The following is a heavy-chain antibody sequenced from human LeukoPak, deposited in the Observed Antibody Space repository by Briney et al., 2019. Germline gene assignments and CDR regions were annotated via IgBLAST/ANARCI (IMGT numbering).Heavy chain of an antibody. D-gene: IGHD3-22*01. Sequence: PGGSLRLSCAASGFTFSSYEMNWVRQAPGKGLEWVSYIYSSGSTIYYAASVKGRFTMSRDIAKNSLYLQMNSLRAKDTAVYYCASNLMYYDSSSYYYFDYWGQGTLVTVSS. CDR1: GFTFSSYE. CDR2: IYSSGSTI. V-gene: IGHV3-48*03. CDR3: ASNLMYYDSSSYYYFDY. J-gene: IGHJ4*02.